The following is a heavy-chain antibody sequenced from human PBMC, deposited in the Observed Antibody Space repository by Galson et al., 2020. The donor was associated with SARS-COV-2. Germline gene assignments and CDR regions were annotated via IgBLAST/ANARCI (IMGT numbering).Heavy chain of an antibody. CDR3: AKELVNWAADS. Sequence: GGSQRLSCAASGFTFSSYTLSWFRQAPGKGLEWVSAISGSGANSYYADSVKGRFTISRDNSGDTLYLQMNSLRAEDTAIYYCAKELVNWAADSGGRGTLVTVSS. J-gene: IGHJ5*01. D-gene: IGHD7-27*01. V-gene: IGHV3-23*01. CDR2: ISGSGANS. CDR1: GFTFSSYT.